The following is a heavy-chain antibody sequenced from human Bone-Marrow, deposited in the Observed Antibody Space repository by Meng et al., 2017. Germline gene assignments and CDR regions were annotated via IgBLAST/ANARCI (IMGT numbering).Heavy chain of an antibody. CDR3: ARGRVVAATNPKFDY. CDR2: INHSGST. CDR1: GGSFSGYY. V-gene: IGHV4-34*01. J-gene: IGHJ4*02. Sequence: QVQLPQWGAGLLKPSETLSLTCAVYGGSFSGYYWSWIRQPPGKGLEWIGEINHSGSTNYNPSLKSRVTISVDTSKNQFSLKLSSVTAADTAVYYCARGRVVAATNPKFDYWGQGTLVTVSS. D-gene: IGHD2-15*01.